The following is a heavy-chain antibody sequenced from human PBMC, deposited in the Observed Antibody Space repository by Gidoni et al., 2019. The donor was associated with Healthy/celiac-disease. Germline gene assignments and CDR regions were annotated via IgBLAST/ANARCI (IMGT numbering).Heavy chain of an antibody. CDR1: VFTFSTYA. V-gene: IGHV3-23*01. CDR2: ISGSGGST. CDR3: AKDPNY. J-gene: IGHJ4*02. Sequence: EVQLLESGGGLLQPGGSLRLSCAASVFTFSTYAMTWVRQAPGKGLEWVSGISGSGGSTYYADSVKGRFTISRDNSKNTLYLQMDSLRDEDTAVYYCAKDPNYWGQGTLVTVSS.